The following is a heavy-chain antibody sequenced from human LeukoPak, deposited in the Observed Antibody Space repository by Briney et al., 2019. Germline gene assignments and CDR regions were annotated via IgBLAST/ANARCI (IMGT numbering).Heavy chain of an antibody. CDR2: IYYSGST. J-gene: IGHJ5*02. Sequence: SETLSLTCTVSGGSIGSYYWSWIRQPPGKGLEWIGYIYYSGSTNYNPSLKSRVTISVDTSKNQFSLKLSSVTAADTAVYYCARLLPVRYNWFDPWGPGNTGHRLL. D-gene: IGHD2-21*01. CDR3: ARLLPVRYNWFDP. CDR1: GGSIGSYY. V-gene: IGHV4-59*01.